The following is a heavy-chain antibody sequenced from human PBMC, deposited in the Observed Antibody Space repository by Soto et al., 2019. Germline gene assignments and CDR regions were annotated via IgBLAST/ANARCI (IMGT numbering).Heavy chain of an antibody. Sequence: XESLKNCSKGSGYSFTSYWIGWVRQMPGKGLEWMGIIYPGDSDTRYSPSFQGQVTISADKSISTAYLQWSSLKASDTAMYYCARIEMATISTAAFDIRGPETMVTVS. D-gene: IGHD5-12*01. CDR2: IYPGDSDT. CDR1: GYSFTSYW. V-gene: IGHV5-51*01. CDR3: ARIEMATISTAAFDI. J-gene: IGHJ3*02.